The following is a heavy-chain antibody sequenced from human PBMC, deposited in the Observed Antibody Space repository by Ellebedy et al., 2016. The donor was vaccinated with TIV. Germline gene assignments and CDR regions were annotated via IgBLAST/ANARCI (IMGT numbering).Heavy chain of an antibody. Sequence: SETLSLXXAVYGGSFSGYYWSWIRQPPGKGLEWIGDIYYSGSINYNPSLKSRVTLSIDTSKNQFSLELTSVTAADTAVYYCARDVPQYYWGQGTLVRVSS. CDR1: GGSFSGYY. J-gene: IGHJ4*02. CDR2: IYYSGSI. CDR3: ARDVPQYY. V-gene: IGHV4-59*13. D-gene: IGHD4-11*01.